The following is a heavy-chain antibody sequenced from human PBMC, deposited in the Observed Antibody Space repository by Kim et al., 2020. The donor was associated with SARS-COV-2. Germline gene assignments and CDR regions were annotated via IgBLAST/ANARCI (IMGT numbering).Heavy chain of an antibody. D-gene: IGHD2-21*02. CDR1: GFTFSSYA. CDR3: AREWGGQPLLDY. J-gene: IGHJ4*02. CDR2: ISYDGSNK. Sequence: GGSLRLSCAASGFTFSSYAMHWVRQAPGKGLEWVAVISYDGSNKYYADSVKGRFTISRDNSKNTLYLQMNSLRAEDTAVYYCAREWGGQPLLDYWGQGTL. V-gene: IGHV3-30-3*01.